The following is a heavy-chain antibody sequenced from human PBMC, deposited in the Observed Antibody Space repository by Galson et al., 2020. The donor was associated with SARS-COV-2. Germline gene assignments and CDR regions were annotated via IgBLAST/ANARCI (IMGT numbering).Heavy chain of an antibody. V-gene: IGHV1-24*01. CDR2: FDPEDGET. Sequence: ASVKVSCKVSGYTLTELSMHWVRQAPGKGLEWMGGFDPEDGETIYAQKFQGRVTMTEDTSTDTAYMELSSLRSEDTAVYYCATVAPAMVRGVIIFDYWGQGTLFTVSS. CDR3: ATVAPAMVRGVIIFDY. J-gene: IGHJ4*02. CDR1: GYTLTELS. D-gene: IGHD3-10*01.